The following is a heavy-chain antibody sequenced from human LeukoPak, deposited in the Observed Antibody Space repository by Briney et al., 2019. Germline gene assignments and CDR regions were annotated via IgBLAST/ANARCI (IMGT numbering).Heavy chain of an antibody. V-gene: IGHV1-2*02. CDR2: INPNSGGT. Sequence: GASVRVSCKASGYTFTDEYIHWVRQVPGQGLEWMGWINPNSGGTNYAQKFQGRVTMTRDTSISTAYMELSRLRSDDTAVYYCARLLEVRYGGNAKWSWVHFDYWGQGTLVTVSS. CDR3: ARLLEVRYGGNAKWSWVHFDY. J-gene: IGHJ4*02. D-gene: IGHD4-23*01. CDR1: GYTFTDEY.